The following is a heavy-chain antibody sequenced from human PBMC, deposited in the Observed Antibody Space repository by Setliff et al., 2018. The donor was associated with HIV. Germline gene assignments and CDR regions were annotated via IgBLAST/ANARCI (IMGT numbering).Heavy chain of an antibody. D-gene: IGHD6-19*01. V-gene: IGHV1-18*01. CDR2: ISVYNGNI. Sequence: ASVKVSCKASGYTFTSYSLNWVRQAPGQGLEWMGWISVYNGNINYAQKLQGRVAMTTDTSTSTAYMELRSLRSDDTAVYYCARDSEPGIAVGGADAFDIWGQGTMVTVS. CDR1: GYTFTSYS. CDR3: ARDSEPGIAVGGADAFDI. J-gene: IGHJ3*02.